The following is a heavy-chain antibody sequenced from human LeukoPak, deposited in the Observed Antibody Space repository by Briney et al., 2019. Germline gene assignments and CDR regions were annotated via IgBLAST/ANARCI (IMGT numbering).Heavy chain of an antibody. V-gene: IGHV4-59*02. CDR3: VRDWQGFNFDI. CDR1: GGSVRSYY. CDR2: IHNSGST. J-gene: IGHJ3*02. Sequence: SETLSLTCTVSGGSVRSYYWSWIRQPPGEGLEWIAYIHNSGSTNYNPSLKSRVTISVDTSKNHFSLKLSSVTAADTAVYYCVRDWQGFNFDIWGQGTMVTVSS. D-gene: IGHD3-3*01.